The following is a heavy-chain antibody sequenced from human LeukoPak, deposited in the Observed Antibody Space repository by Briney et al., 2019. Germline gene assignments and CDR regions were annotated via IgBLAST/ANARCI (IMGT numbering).Heavy chain of an antibody. J-gene: IGHJ6*02. CDR3: ASVGIVVVPATDGMDV. Sequence: GGSLRLSCAASGFTFSSYSMNWVRQAPGEGLEWVSSISSSSSYIYYADSVKGRFTISRDNAKNSLYLQMNSLRAEDTAVYYCASVGIVVVPATDGMDVWGQGTTVTVSS. V-gene: IGHV3-21*01. CDR2: ISSSSSYI. CDR1: GFTFSSYS. D-gene: IGHD2-2*03.